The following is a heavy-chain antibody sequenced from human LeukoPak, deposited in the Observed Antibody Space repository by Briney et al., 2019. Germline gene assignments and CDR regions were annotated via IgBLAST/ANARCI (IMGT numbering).Heavy chain of an antibody. CDR1: GFTFSNSA. CDR2: ISGSGGST. V-gene: IGHV3-23*01. Sequence: GGSLRLSCAAAGFTFSNSAMTWVRQAPGKGLEWVSCISGSGGSTYYADSVKGRFTISRDNSKNTLYLQMNSLRDEDTAVYYCARDFWNGYWGQGTLVTVSS. J-gene: IGHJ4*02. D-gene: IGHD3-3*01. CDR3: ARDFWNGY.